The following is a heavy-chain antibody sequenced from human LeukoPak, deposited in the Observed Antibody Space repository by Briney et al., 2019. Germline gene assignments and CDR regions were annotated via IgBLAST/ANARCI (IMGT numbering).Heavy chain of an antibody. CDR2: INPNSGGT. J-gene: IGHJ1*01. Sequence: ASVKVSCKASGYTFTGYSMHWVRQAPGQGLEWMGWINPNSGGTNYAQKFQGRVTMTRDTSISTAYMELSRLRSDDTAVYYCARDSYYDSSGYYSSEYFQHWGQGTLVTVSS. CDR3: ARDSYYDSSGYYSSEYFQH. V-gene: IGHV1-2*02. D-gene: IGHD3-22*01. CDR1: GYTFTGYS.